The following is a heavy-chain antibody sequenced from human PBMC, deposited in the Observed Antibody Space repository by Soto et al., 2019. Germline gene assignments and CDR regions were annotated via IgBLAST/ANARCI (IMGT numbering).Heavy chain of an antibody. CDR3: ARDQHFIASRGYCDT. Sequence: QIQLVQSAAEVKKPGASVKVSCKTSGYTFVSYGISWVRQAPGQGLEWMGWISPYNGNTNFAQRFRGRVTLPTGTSTDIVSIDLGSLKSDHSAVYYCARDQHFIASRGYCDTWGQGSMITVSS. V-gene: IGHV1-18*04. J-gene: IGHJ5*02. CDR2: ISPYNGNT. CDR1: GYTFVSYG. D-gene: IGHD3-22*01.